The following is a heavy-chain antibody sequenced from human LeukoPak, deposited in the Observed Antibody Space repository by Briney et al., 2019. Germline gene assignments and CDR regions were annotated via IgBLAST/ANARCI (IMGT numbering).Heavy chain of an antibody. CDR1: GFTFSSYA. CDR3: ARGLQLLMYGMDV. CDR2: ISYDGSNN. Sequence: PGGSLRLSCAASGFTFSSYAMHWVRQAPGKGLEWVAVISYDGSNNYYADSVKGRFTISRDNSKNTLYLQMNSLRAEDTAVYYCARGLQLLMYGMDVWGQGTTVTVSS. J-gene: IGHJ6*02. D-gene: IGHD2-2*01. V-gene: IGHV3-30-3*01.